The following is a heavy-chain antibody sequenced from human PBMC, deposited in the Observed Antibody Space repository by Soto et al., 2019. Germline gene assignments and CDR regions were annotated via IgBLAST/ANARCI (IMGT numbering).Heavy chain of an antibody. V-gene: IGHV3-30-3*01. D-gene: IGHD1-1*01. CDR3: AGSSYGNRNYYYYGMDV. Sequence: PGGSLRLSCAASGFTFSSYAMHWVRYAPGKGLEWAAVISYDGSNKYYADSVKGRFTISRDNSKNTLYLQMNSLRAEDTAVYYCAGSSYGNRNYYYYGMDVWGQGTTVTVSS. J-gene: IGHJ6*02. CDR1: GFTFSSYA. CDR2: ISYDGSNK.